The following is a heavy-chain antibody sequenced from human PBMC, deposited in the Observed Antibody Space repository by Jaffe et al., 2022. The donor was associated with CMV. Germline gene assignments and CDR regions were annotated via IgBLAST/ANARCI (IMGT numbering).Heavy chain of an antibody. Sequence: QVQLVQSGAEVKKPGASVKVSCKASGYTFTSYYMHWVRQAPGQGLEWMGIINPSGGSTSYAQKFQGRVTMTRDTSTSTVYMELSSLRSEDTAVYYCARVGSARVLWPLGYYFDYWGQGTLVTVSS. CDR1: GYTFTSYY. CDR3: ARVGSARVLWPLGYYFDY. D-gene: IGHD2-2*01. J-gene: IGHJ4*02. CDR2: INPSGGST. V-gene: IGHV1-46*01.